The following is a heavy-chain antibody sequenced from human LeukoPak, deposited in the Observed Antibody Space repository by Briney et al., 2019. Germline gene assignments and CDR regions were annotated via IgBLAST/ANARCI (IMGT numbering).Heavy chain of an antibody. CDR3: AIMHGYYDGSGYWVQ. Sequence: GGSLRLSCAASGFTFGSYGMSWVRQAPGKGLEWVSVITPNADRTSYADSVEGRFTISRDNPRNTLYMQMNSLRDEDTALYYCAIMHGYYDGSGYWVQWGQGTLVTVSS. J-gene: IGHJ1*01. CDR1: GFTFGSYG. V-gene: IGHV3-23*01. CDR2: ITPNADRT. D-gene: IGHD3-22*01.